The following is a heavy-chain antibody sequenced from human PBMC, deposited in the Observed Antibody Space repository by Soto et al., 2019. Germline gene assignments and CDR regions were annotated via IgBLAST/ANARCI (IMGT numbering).Heavy chain of an antibody. Sequence: GASVKVSCKASGYTFTGHYMQWVRQAPGQGLEWMGWINPNSGDTNYAQKFQGHATLSATKSITTVFLQWSSLRASDTAMYYCARQIYDSDTGPNFQYYFDSWGQGTPVTVSS. J-gene: IGHJ4*02. D-gene: IGHD3-22*01. CDR3: ARQIYDSDTGPNFQYYFDS. V-gene: IGHV1-2*02. CDR1: GYTFTGHY. CDR2: INPNSGDT.